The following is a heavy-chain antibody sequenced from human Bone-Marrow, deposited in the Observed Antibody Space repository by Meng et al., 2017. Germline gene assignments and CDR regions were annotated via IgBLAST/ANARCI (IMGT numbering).Heavy chain of an antibody. CDR2: IIPIFGTA. CDR1: GGTFSSYA. J-gene: IGHJ4*02. Sequence: VERVQLGAGVKKPWFSVKVSCKASGGTFSSYAISWVRQAPGQGLEWMGGIIPIFGTANYAQKFQGRVTITADKSTGTAYMELSSLRSEDTAVYYCARETHYYDSRYFDYWGQGTLVTVSS. D-gene: IGHD3-22*01. CDR3: ARETHYYDSRYFDY. V-gene: IGHV1-69*06.